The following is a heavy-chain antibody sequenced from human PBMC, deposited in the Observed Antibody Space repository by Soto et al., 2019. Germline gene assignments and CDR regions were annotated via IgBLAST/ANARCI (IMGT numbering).Heavy chain of an antibody. J-gene: IGHJ6*02. CDR2: IIPISDTT. CDR3: ARSQGSSTSLEIYYYYYYGMDV. V-gene: IGHV1-69*13. Sequence: SVKVSCKASGGTFSSYAISWVRQAPGQGLEWMGGIIPISDTTNYAQKFQGRVTITADESTSTAYMELSSLRSGDTAVYYCARSQGSSTSLEIYYYYYYGMDVWGQGTTVTVSS. D-gene: IGHD2-2*01. CDR1: GGTFSSYA.